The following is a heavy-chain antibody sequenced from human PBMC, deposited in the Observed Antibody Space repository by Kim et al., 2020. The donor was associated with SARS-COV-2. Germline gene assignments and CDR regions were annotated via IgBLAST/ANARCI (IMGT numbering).Heavy chain of an antibody. D-gene: IGHD5-12*01. V-gene: IGHV1-18*01. CDR1: GYTFTSYG. J-gene: IGHJ4*02. Sequence: ASVKVSCKASGYTFTSYGISWVRQAPGQGLEWMGWISAYNGNTNYAQKLQGRVTMTTDTSTSTAYMELRSLRSDDTAVYYCARMEEGRDGYINRPTLRSNYFDYWGQGTLVTVSS. CDR2: ISAYNGNT. CDR3: ARMEEGRDGYINRPTLRSNYFDY.